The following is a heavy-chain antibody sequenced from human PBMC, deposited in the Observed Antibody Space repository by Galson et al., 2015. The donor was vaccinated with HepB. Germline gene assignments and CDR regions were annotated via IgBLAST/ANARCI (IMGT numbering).Heavy chain of an antibody. V-gene: IGHV1-3*01. Sequence: SVKVSCKASGYTFTSYAMHWVRQAPGQRLEWMGWINAGNGNTKYSQKFQGRVTITRDTSASTAYMELSSLRSEDTAVYYCARDWSSDYGDLNYFDYWGQGTLVTVSS. CDR2: INAGNGNT. J-gene: IGHJ4*02. CDR3: ARDWSSDYGDLNYFDY. CDR1: GYTFTSYA. D-gene: IGHD4-17*01.